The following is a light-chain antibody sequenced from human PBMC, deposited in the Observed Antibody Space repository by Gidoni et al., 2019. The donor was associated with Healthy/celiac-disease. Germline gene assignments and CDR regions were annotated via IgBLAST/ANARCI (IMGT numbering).Light chain of an antibody. V-gene: IGKV1-5*03. CDR1: QSISSW. J-gene: IGKJ2*04. CDR3: QQYNSYSCS. Sequence: DSQITQDPAPLSASVGYRVTSTCRASQSISSWLAWYQQKPGKAPKLLIYNASSLDSGVPSRFSGSGSGTEFTLTISSLQPDDFATYYCQQYNSYSCSFGQGTKLEIK. CDR2: NAS.